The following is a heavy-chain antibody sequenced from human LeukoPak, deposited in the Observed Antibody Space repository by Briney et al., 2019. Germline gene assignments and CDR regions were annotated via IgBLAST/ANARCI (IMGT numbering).Heavy chain of an antibody. CDR1: GFTFSSYW. V-gene: IGHV3-7*01. J-gene: IGHJ6*02. D-gene: IGHD3-3*01. CDR3: AREGLEWLLYHYYYYGMDV. Sequence: PGGSLRLSCAASGFTFSSYWMSWVRQAPGKGLEWVANIKQDGSEKYYVDSVKGRFTISRDNAKNSLYLQMNSLRAEDTAVYYCAREGLEWLLYHYYYYGMDVWGQGTTVTVSS. CDR2: IKQDGSEK.